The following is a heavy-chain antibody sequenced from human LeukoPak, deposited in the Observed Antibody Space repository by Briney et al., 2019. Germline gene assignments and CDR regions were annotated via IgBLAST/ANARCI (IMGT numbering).Heavy chain of an antibody. Sequence: SETLSLTCAVYGGSFSGYYWSWIRQPPGKGLEWIGEINHSGSTNYNPSLKSRVTISVGTSKNQFSLKLSSVTAADTAVYYCASARMATITVDYWGQGTLVTVSS. CDR2: INHSGST. CDR1: GGSFSGYY. CDR3: ASARMATITVDY. J-gene: IGHJ4*02. D-gene: IGHD5-24*01. V-gene: IGHV4-34*01.